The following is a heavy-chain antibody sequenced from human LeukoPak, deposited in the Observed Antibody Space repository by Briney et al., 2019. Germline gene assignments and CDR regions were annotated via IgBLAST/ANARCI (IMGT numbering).Heavy chain of an antibody. J-gene: IGHJ4*02. CDR3: AKDNRRHYTSGPNPDSLH. V-gene: IGHV3-9*01. CDR1: GFIFNNYA. Sequence: GGSLRLSCAGSGFIFNNYAMHWVRQPPGKGLEWVSGISWNSGSIDYADSVKGRFTISRDNAKNSLYLQMDSLRVEDAAFYYCAKDNRRHYTSGPNPDSLHWGQGALVTVSS. CDR2: ISWNSGSI. D-gene: IGHD6-19*01.